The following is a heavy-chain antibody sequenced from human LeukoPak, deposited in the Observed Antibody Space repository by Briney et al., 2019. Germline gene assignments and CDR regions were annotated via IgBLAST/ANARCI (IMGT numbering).Heavy chain of an antibody. CDR2: IGASGENT. Sequence: PGGSLRLSCTASGFTFGDYAMSWVRQAPGQGLEWVSAIGASGENTYYADSVKGRFTISRDNSRNTVYLQMITLRAEDTAVYFCAKSPVSSCRGSFCYPFDYWGQGNLVTVSS. V-gene: IGHV3-23*01. D-gene: IGHD2-15*01. J-gene: IGHJ4*02. CDR3: AKSPVSSCRGSFCYPFDY. CDR1: GFTFGDYA.